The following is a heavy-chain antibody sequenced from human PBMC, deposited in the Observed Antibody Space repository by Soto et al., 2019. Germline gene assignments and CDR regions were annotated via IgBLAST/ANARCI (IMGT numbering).Heavy chain of an antibody. D-gene: IGHD3-22*01. CDR1: GFTFSSYS. V-gene: IGHV3-48*02. CDR2: ISSSSSTI. J-gene: IGHJ4*02. CDR3: ARGQYYYDSSGYLY. Sequence: EVQLVESGGGLVQPGGSLRLSCAASGFTFSSYSMNWVRQAPGKGLEWVSYISSSSSTIYYADSVKGRFTISRDNAKNSLYLQRTRLRDEDTAVYYCARGQYYYDSSGYLYWGQGTLVTVSS.